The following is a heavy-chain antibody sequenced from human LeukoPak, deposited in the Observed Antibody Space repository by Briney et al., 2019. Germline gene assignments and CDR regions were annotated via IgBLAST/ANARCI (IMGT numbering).Heavy chain of an antibody. V-gene: IGHV4-34*01. CDR3: AGLGRDGYNYDYYYYYMDV. D-gene: IGHD5-24*01. CDR1: GGSFSGYY. Sequence: PSETLSLTCAVYGGSFSGYYWSWIRQPPGKGLEWIGEINHSGSTNYNPSLKSRVTISVDTSKNQFSLKLSSVTAADTAVYYCAGLGRDGYNYDYYYYYMDVWGKGTTVTVSS. J-gene: IGHJ6*03. CDR2: INHSGST.